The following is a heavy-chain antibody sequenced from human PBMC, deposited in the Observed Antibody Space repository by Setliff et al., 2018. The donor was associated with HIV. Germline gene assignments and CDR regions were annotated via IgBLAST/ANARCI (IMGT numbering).Heavy chain of an antibody. CDR2: IYYSGMT. D-gene: IGHD3-9*01. Sequence: TLSLTCSVSGGSISSYYWSWIRQPPGKGLEWIGDIYYSGMTNYNPSLQSRITISLDTSKNQFSLNLSSVTAADTAVYYCAREKGRYFDWSHTRDAFDIWGQGTMVTVSS. CDR3: AREKGRYFDWSHTRDAFDI. V-gene: IGHV4-59*12. CDR1: GGSISSYY. J-gene: IGHJ3*02.